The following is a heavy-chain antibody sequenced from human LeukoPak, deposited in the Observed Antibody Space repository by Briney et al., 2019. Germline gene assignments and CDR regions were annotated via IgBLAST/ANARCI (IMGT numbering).Heavy chain of an antibody. D-gene: IGHD3-3*01. V-gene: IGHV3-21*01. J-gene: IGHJ4*02. Sequence: GGSLRLSCAASGIIFSSYSMNWVRQAPGKGLEWVSTISSSSSYIYYADSVKGRFTISRDNAKNSLYLQMNSLRAEDTAVYYCAVTYYDFWSGYSHWGQGTLVTVSS. CDR1: GIIFSSYS. CDR3: AVTYYDFWSGYSH. CDR2: ISSSSSYI.